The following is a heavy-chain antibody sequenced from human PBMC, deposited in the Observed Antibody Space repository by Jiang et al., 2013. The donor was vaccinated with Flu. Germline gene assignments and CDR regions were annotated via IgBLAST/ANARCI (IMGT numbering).Heavy chain of an antibody. CDR2: TYYRSKWYN. V-gene: IGHV6-1*01. CDR1: GQCSSNSAA. J-gene: IGHJ3*02. Sequence: TLSLTCASLRGQCSSNSAAWNWIRQSPSRGLEWLGRTYYRSKWYNDYAVSVKSRITINPDTSKNQFSLQLNSVTPEDTAVYYCARGLHDSTPFDIWGQGTMVTVSS. D-gene: IGHD3-22*01. CDR3: ARGLHDSTPFDI.